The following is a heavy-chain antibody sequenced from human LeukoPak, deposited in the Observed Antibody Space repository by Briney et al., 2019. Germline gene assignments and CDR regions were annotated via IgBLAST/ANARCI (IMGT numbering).Heavy chain of an antibody. V-gene: IGHV4-59*01. CDR1: GGSISSYY. CDR3: ARVDDNWFDP. Sequence: SETLSLTCTVSGGSISSYYWSWIRQPPGKGLEWIGYIYYSGSTNYNPSLKSRVTISVDTPKNQFSLKLSSVTAADTAVYYCARVDDNWFDPRGQGTLVTVSS. J-gene: IGHJ5*02. D-gene: IGHD3-9*01. CDR2: IYYSGST.